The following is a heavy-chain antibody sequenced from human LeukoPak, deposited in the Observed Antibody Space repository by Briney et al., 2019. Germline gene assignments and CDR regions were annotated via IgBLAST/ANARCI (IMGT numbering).Heavy chain of an antibody. V-gene: IGHV3-23*01. Sequence: GGSLRLSCAASGFTVSSNYMSWVRQAPGKGLEWVSTISNSGGSTYYADSVKGRFTISRDNSKSTLYLQMNSLRAEDTAVYFCAKTMGAIDHDYWGQGTLVTVSS. J-gene: IGHJ4*02. CDR1: GFTVSSNY. D-gene: IGHD1-26*01. CDR3: AKTMGAIDHDY. CDR2: ISNSGGST.